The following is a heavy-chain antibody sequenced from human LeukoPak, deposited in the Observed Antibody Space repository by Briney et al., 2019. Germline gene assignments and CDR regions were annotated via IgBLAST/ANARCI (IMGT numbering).Heavy chain of an antibody. Sequence: GGSLRLSCAASGFTFSSYSMNWVRQAPGKGLEWVSYISSSSSTIYYADSVKGRFTISRDNAKNSLYLQMNSLRAEDTAVYYCASSSWLLGSNYYYYMDVWGKGTTVTVSS. D-gene: IGHD6-13*01. CDR2: ISSSSSTI. V-gene: IGHV3-48*04. J-gene: IGHJ6*03. CDR1: GFTFSSYS. CDR3: ASSSWLLGSNYYYYMDV.